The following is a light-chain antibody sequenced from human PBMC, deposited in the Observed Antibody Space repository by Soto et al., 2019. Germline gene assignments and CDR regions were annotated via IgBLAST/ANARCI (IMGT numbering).Light chain of an antibody. Sequence: EIVLTQSPATLSLSPGERATLSCRGSQCVSSYLAWYHQKHGPDPRLLIYDASNSATSIPAKFSGSGSGTDFTLTISSREPEEFAVCCWQHYGGPFGQGTKVDIK. V-gene: IGKV3-11*01. J-gene: IGKJ1*01. CDR2: DAS. CDR1: QCVSSY. CDR3: QHYGGP.